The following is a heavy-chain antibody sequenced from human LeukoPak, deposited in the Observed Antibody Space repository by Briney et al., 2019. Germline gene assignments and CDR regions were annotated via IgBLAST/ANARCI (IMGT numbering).Heavy chain of an antibody. D-gene: IGHD6-13*01. CDR3: ARQPSSWYWIFGYFDY. Sequence: KTSETLSLTCTVSGGSISSSSYYWGWIRQPPGKGLEWIGSIYYSGSTYYNPSLKSRVTISVDTSKNQFSLKLSSMTAADTAVYYCARQPSSWYWIFGYFDYWGQGTLVTVS. J-gene: IGHJ4*02. CDR2: IYYSGST. CDR1: GGSISSSSYY. V-gene: IGHV4-39*01.